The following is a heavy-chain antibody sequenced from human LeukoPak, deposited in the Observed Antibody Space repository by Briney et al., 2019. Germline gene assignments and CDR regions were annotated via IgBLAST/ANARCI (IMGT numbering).Heavy chain of an antibody. D-gene: IGHD3-3*01. CDR2: INHSGST. J-gene: IGHJ4*02. V-gene: IGHV4-34*01. Sequence: SETLSLTCAVYGGSFSGYYWSWIRQPPGKGPEWIGEINHSGSTNYNPSLKSRVTISVDTSKNQFSLKLSSVTAADTAVYYCARGPLTIFGVVSSYYFDYWGQGTLVTVSS. CDR1: GGSFSGYY. CDR3: ARGPLTIFGVVSSYYFDY.